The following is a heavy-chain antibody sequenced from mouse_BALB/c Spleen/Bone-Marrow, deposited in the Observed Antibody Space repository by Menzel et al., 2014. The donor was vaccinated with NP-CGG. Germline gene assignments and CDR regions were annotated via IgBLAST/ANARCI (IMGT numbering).Heavy chain of an antibody. CDR2: INPESSTI. J-gene: IGHJ2*01. CDR1: GFDFSRYW. Sequence: EVKLVESGGGLVQPGGSLKLSCTASGFDFSRYWMSWVRQAPGKGLQWIGEINPESSTINYTPSLKDKFIISRDNAKNTLYLQMSKVRSEDTALYYCTRLTYYGLAYYWGQGTTLTVSS. CDR3: TRLTYYGLAYY. D-gene: IGHD1-2*01. V-gene: IGHV4-1*02.